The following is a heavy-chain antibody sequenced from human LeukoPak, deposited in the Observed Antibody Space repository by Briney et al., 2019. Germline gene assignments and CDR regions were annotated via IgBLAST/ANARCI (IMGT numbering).Heavy chain of an antibody. CDR2: ISYDGSNK. V-gene: IGHV3-30*01. CDR3: ARAGYCSSTSCYGVYYYYTDV. J-gene: IGHJ6*03. D-gene: IGHD2-2*01. CDR1: GFTFSSYA. Sequence: GRSLRLSCAASGFTFSSYAMHWVRQAPGKGLEWVAVISYDGSNKYYADSVKGRFTISRDNSKNTLYLQMNSLRAEDTAVYYCARAGYCSSTSCYGVYYYYTDVWGKGTTVTVSS.